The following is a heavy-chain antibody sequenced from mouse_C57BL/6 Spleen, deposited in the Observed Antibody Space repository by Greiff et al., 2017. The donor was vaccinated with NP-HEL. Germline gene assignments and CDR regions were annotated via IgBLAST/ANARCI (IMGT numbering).Heavy chain of an antibody. CDR1: GYSFTSYY. J-gene: IGHJ2*01. Sequence: VQLQQSGPELVKPGASVKISCKASGYSFTSYYIHWVKQRPGQGLEWIGWIYPGSGNTKYNEKFKGKATLTADTSSSTAYMQLSSLTSEDSAVYYCADGNYDYFDYWGQGTTLTVSS. D-gene: IGHD2-1*01. V-gene: IGHV1-66*01. CDR3: ADGNYDYFDY. CDR2: IYPGSGNT.